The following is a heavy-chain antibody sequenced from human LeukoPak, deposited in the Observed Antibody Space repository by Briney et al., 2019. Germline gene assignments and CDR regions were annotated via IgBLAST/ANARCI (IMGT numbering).Heavy chain of an antibody. Sequence: GGSLRLSCAAAGCILSQYGFNWVRQAPGKGLEWVSHIRYTSETFYADSVEGRFTISRDHARNSLYLQMNNLRGEDTAIYYCARDAGNSGYGCDLWGQGTLVTVSS. V-gene: IGHV3-48*01. CDR1: GCILSQYG. J-gene: IGHJ5*02. D-gene: IGHD5-12*01. CDR3: ARDAGNSGYGCDL. CDR2: IRYTSET.